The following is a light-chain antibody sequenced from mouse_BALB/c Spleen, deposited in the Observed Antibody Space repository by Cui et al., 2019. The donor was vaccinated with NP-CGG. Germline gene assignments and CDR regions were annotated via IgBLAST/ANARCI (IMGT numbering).Light chain of an antibody. V-gene: IGLV1*01. CDR2: GTN. Sequence: VVTQEPAPTTSPGETVTLTCRSSTGAVTTSNYANWVQEKPDHLFTGLIGGTNNRAPGVPARFSGSLIGDKAALTITGAQTEDEAIYFCALWYSNHWMFGGGTKLTVL. CDR1: TGAVTTSNY. J-gene: IGLJ1*01. CDR3: ALWYSNHWM.